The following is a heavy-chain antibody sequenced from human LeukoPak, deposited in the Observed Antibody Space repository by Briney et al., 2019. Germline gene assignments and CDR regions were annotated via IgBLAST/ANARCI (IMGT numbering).Heavy chain of an antibody. Sequence: GGSLRLSCAASGFTFSSYAMSWVRQAPGKGLEWVSAISGSGGSTYYADSVKGRFTISRDNSKNTLYLQMNSLRAEDTAVYYSPEGDTAMFPLTFDYWGQGTLVGVSS. CDR3: PEGDTAMFPLTFDY. J-gene: IGHJ4*02. CDR1: GFTFSSYA. CDR2: ISGSGGST. V-gene: IGHV3-23*01. D-gene: IGHD5-18*01.